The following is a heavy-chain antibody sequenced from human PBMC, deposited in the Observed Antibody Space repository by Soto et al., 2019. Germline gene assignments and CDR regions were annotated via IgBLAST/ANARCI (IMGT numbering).Heavy chain of an antibody. J-gene: IGHJ4*02. CDR3: ARDGNYFPLDY. D-gene: IGHD1-26*01. CDR1: GYTFTSYG. CDR2: ISAYNGNT. Sequence: ASVKVSCKASGYTFTSYGIRWVRQAPGQGLEWMGYISAYNGNTNFAQNLQGRVTMSTDTSTSTAYMELRSLRSDDTAVYYCARDGNYFPLDYWGQGTLVTVSS. V-gene: IGHV1-18*04.